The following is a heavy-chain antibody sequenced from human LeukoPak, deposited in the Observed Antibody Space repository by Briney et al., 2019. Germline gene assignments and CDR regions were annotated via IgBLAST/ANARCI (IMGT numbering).Heavy chain of an antibody. CDR3: ARREVGLQSSGIDY. D-gene: IGHD3-22*01. Sequence: SETLSLTCAVYGGSFSGYYWSWIRQPPGKGLEWIGEINHSGSTNYNPSLKSRVTISVDTSKNQFSLKLSSVTAADTAVYYCARREVGLQSSGIDYWGQGTLVTVSS. V-gene: IGHV4-34*01. CDR1: GGSFSGYY. CDR2: INHSGST. J-gene: IGHJ4*02.